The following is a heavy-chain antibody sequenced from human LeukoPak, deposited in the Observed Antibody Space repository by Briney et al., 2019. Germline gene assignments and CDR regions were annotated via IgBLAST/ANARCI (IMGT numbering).Heavy chain of an antibody. J-gene: IGHJ6*03. CDR3: ARSDDYKDV. Sequence: PSETLSLTCTVSSGTISSSSYFWGWIRQPPGDGLEWIGNIYYTGSTHYNPSLKSRLTISVDTSKNQFSLKLSSVTAADTAVYYCARSDDYKDVWGKGTTVTVSS. V-gene: IGHV4-39*01. CDR2: IYYTGST. CDR1: SGTISSSSYF.